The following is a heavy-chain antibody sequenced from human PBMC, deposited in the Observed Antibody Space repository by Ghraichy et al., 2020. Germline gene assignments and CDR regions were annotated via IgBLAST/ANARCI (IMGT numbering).Heavy chain of an antibody. J-gene: IGHJ3*02. CDR1: GFTFDDYA. Sequence: GGSLRLSCAASGFTFDDYAMHWVRQAPGKGLDWVSLISWDGGSTYYADSVKGRFTISRDNSKNSLYLQMNSLRAEDTALYYCAKEGAPAVRSGDAFDIWGQGTMVTVSS. D-gene: IGHD1-14*01. CDR3: AKEGAPAVRSGDAFDI. CDR2: ISWDGGST. V-gene: IGHV3-43D*03.